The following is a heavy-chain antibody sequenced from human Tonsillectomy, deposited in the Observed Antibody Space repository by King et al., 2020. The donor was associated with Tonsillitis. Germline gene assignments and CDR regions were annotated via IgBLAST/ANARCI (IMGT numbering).Heavy chain of an antibody. D-gene: IGHD3-22*01. V-gene: IGHV3-11*01. Sequence: VQLVESGGGLVKPGGSLRLSCAASGFTFIDDYMSWIRQAPGKGLEWGSYISCVGSIIFYPDSVKGRFTISRDNAKNTLYLQMNRLSAEDTAVYYCARDLYYDSSGYWVYWGQGTLVTVSS. CDR2: ISCVGSII. CDR1: GFTFIDDY. J-gene: IGHJ4*02. CDR3: ARDLYYDSSGYWVY.